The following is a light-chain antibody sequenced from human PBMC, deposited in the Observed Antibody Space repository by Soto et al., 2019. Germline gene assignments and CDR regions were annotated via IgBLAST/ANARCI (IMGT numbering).Light chain of an antibody. CDR1: SSDVGGHNY. J-gene: IGLJ2*01. V-gene: IGLV2-14*01. CDR3: SSYTSSSTLV. CDR2: EVI. Sequence: QSALSQPASVSGSPGQSIIISCTGTSSDVGGHNYVSWYQQHPTKAPKLIIFEVINRPSGVSNRFSGSKSGNTASLTISGLQAEDEADYFCSSYTSSSTLVFGGGTQLTVL.